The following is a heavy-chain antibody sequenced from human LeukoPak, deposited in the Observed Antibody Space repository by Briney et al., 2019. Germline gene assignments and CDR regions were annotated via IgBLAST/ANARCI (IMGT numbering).Heavy chain of an antibody. Sequence: GASVKVSCKASGYTXTGYYMHWVRQAPGQGLGWMGWLNPNSGGTNYAQKFQGRVTMTRDTSISTAYMELSRLRSDDTAVYYCARDGDGYNYPYYFDYWGQGTLVTVSS. J-gene: IGHJ4*02. V-gene: IGHV1-2*02. CDR3: ARDGDGYNYPYYFDY. CDR1: GYTXTGYY. D-gene: IGHD5-24*01. CDR2: LNPNSGGT.